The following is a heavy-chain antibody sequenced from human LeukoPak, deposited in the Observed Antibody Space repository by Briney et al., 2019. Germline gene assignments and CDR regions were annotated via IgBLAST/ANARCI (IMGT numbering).Heavy chain of an antibody. CDR1: GFIFTNYA. V-gene: IGHV3-21*01. CDR2: ISSSSSYI. J-gene: IGHJ4*02. CDR3: ARDFVVRGGRPIDY. Sequence: GGSLRLSCAASGFIFTNYALNWVRQAPGKGLEWVSSISSSSSYIYYADSVKGRFTISRDNAKNSLYLQMNSLRAEDTAVYYCARDFVVRGGRPIDYWGQGTLVTVSS. D-gene: IGHD3-10*01.